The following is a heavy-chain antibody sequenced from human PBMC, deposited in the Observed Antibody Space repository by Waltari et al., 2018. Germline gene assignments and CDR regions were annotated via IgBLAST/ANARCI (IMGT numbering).Heavy chain of an antibody. J-gene: IGHJ4*02. CDR3: AWRKEMATIYVDY. CDR2: IIPIFGTA. CDR1: GGTFSSYA. Sequence: QVQLVQSGAEVKKPGSSVKVSCKASGGTFSSYAISWVRQAPGQGLEWRGGIIPIFGTANYAQKCQGSVTMTADESTSTAYMELSSLRSEDTAVYYCAWRKEMATIYVDYWGQGTLVTVSS. V-gene: IGHV1-69*01. D-gene: IGHD5-12*01.